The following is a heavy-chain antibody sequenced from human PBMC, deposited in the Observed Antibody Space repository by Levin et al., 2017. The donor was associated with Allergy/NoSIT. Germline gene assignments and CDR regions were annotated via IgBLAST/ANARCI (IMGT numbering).Heavy chain of an antibody. D-gene: IGHD1-20*01. CDR3: ARETITGTTTGDY. Sequence: GGSLRLSCKASGYTFTVFYIHWVRQAPGQGLEWMGRINPNRGDTNYAQKFQGRVTMTRDTSISTAYMELRRLRSEDTAIYYCARETITGTTTGDYWGQGTLVTVSS. V-gene: IGHV1-2*06. CDR1: GYTFTVFY. J-gene: IGHJ4*02. CDR2: INPNRGDT.